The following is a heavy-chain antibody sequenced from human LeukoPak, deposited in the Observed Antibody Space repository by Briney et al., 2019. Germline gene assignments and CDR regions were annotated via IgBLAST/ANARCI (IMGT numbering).Heavy chain of an antibody. D-gene: IGHD4-17*01. CDR3: ARDPRTTGKSNYGMDV. V-gene: IGHV3-53*01. CDR1: GITVSSNY. CDR2: IYSGGTT. J-gene: IGHJ6*02. Sequence: GGSLRLSCAAYGITVSSNYMSWVRQPPGKGLEWVSIIYSGGTTYYADSVQGRFTITRDNSKTTVYLQMNSLRVEDTAVYYCARDPRTTGKSNYGMDVWGQGTTVTVSS.